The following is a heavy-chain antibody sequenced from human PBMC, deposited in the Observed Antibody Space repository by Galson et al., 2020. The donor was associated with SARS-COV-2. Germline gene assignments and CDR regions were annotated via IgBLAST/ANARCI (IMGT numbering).Heavy chain of an antibody. CDR1: GYSFISYY. V-gene: IGHV5-10-1*01. CDR2: IDPSDSYT. D-gene: IGHD2-21*02. Sequence: PGESLKISCKGSGYSFISYYITWVRQMPGKGLEWMGRIDPSDSYTNYSPSFQGHVTFSIDKSINTAYLQWNSLKASDTAMYYCAARASFTAPDAFDIWGQGTMVTVS. CDR3: AARASFTAPDAFDI. J-gene: IGHJ3*02.